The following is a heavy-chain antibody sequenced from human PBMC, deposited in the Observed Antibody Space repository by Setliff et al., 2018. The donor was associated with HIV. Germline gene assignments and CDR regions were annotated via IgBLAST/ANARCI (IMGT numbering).Heavy chain of an antibody. CDR2: ISGSGGRT. V-gene: IGHV3-23*01. J-gene: IGHJ4*02. CDR1: GFIFSNYA. CDR3: TTGTRLVD. Sequence: PGGSLRLSCAASGFIFSNYALSWVRQAPGRGLEYISAISGSGGRTYHADSVKDRFTISRDNSKNTLYLQMNSLKTEDTAVYYCTTGTRLVDWGQGALVTVSS. D-gene: IGHD2-21*01.